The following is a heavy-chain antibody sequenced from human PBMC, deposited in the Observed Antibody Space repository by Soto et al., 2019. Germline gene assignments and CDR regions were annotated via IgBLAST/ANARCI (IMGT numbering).Heavy chain of an antibody. CDR1: GYTFTSYG. Sequence: ASVKVSCKASGYTFTSYGISWVRQAPGQGIEWMGWISAYNGNTNYAQKLQGRVTMTTDTSTSTAYMELRSLRSDDTAVYYCARDSWTIAARPDLGFDPWGQGTLVTVSS. CDR2: ISAYNGNT. D-gene: IGHD6-6*01. J-gene: IGHJ5*02. V-gene: IGHV1-18*01. CDR3: ARDSWTIAARPDLGFDP.